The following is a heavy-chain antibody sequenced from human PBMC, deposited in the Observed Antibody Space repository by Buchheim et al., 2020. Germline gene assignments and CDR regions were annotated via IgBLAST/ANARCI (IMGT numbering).Heavy chain of an antibody. CDR2: IDPSDSYT. D-gene: IGHD4-11*01. CDR1: GYSFTNYW. V-gene: IGHV5-10-1*03. Sequence: EVQLVQSGAEVKKPGESLRISCKGSGYSFTNYWINWVRQMPGKGLEWMGRIDPSDSYTGYSPSFQGHVTISVDKSIGTVYLQWSSLKASDTAVYFCARHPSRPLHDVWGQGTT. CDR3: ARHPSRPLHDV. J-gene: IGHJ6*02.